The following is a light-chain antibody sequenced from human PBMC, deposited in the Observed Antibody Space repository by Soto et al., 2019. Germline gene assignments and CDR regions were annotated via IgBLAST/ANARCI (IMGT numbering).Light chain of an antibody. V-gene: IGKV1-5*03. CDR2: KAS. Sequence: DIQITQSPSTLSASVGDRVTITCRASQSISTWLAWYQQKPGKAPKLLIYKASSLESGVPSRFSGSGSGTEFTLTISSLQPDDFAPYCCQQYNTYVYTFGQGTKLEIK. CDR3: QQYNTYVYT. J-gene: IGKJ2*01. CDR1: QSISTW.